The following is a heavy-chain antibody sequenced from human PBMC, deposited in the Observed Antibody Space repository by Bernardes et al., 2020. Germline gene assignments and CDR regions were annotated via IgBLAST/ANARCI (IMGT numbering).Heavy chain of an antibody. CDR3: ARGIAAAGPDAFDI. V-gene: IGHV4-59*01. CDR1: GGSISSYY. D-gene: IGHD6-13*01. CDR2: IYYSGST. J-gene: IGHJ3*02. Sequence: SETLSLTCTVSGGSISSYYWSWIRQPPGKGLEWIGYIYYSGSTNYNPSLKSRVTISVDTSKNQFSLKLSSVTAADTAVYYCARGIAAAGPDAFDIWGQGTMVTVSS.